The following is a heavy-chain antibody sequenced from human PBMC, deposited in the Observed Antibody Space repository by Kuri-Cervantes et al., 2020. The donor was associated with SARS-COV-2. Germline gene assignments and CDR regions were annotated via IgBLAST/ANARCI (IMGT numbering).Heavy chain of an antibody. V-gene: IGHV3-23*01. CDR1: GFTFSSYA. J-gene: IGHJ4*02. CDR2: ISGSGGST. CDR3: AREAFGYCSGGSYYSHY. D-gene: IGHD2-15*01. Sequence: GGSLRLSCAASGFTFSSYAMSWVRQAPGKGLEWVSAISGSGGSTYYADSVKGRFTISRDNSKNTLYLQMNNLRAEDTAVYYCAREAFGYCSGGSYYSHYWGQGTLVTVSS.